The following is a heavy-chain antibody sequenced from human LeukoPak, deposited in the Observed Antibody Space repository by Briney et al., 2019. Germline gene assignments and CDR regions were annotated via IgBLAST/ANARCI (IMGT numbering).Heavy chain of an antibody. V-gene: IGHV3-53*01. CDR1: GFTFSSYG. J-gene: IGHJ4*02. CDR2: IYSGDST. CDR3: ARRLHGSNYGYYFDY. D-gene: IGHD5-18*01. Sequence: PGGSLRLSCAASGFTFSSYGMTWVRQAPGKGLEWVSVIYSGDSTYYADSVKGRFTISRDNSKNTLYLQMNSLRAEDTAVYFCARRLHGSNYGYYFDYWGQGTLVTVSS.